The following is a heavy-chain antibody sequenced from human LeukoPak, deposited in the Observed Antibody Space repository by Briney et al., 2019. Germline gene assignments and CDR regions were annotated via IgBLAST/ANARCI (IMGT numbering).Heavy chain of an antibody. CDR2: IHTIET. V-gene: IGHV4-4*09. D-gene: IGHD3-22*01. CDR1: GGSISGYF. CDR3: ARGLRDEERYYKYYHMDV. J-gene: IGHJ6*03. Sequence: PSETLSLTCTISGGSISGYFGTWIRQASGKGLEWIGYIHTIETKYNPSLQSRVSMSIDTSKNQFSLNLRSVTAADTAVYYCARGLRDEERYYKYYHMDVWGKGTTVTVSS.